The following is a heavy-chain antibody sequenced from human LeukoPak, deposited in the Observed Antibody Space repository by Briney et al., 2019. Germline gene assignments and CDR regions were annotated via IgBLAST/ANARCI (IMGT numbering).Heavy chain of an antibody. D-gene: IGHD3-22*01. CDR1: GFTFSSYG. J-gene: IGHJ4*02. CDR3: AKDYYDSSGYYY. Sequence: QSGGSLRLSCAASGFTFSSYGMHWVRQAPGKGLEWVAFIRYDGSNKYYADSVKGRFTISRDNSKNTLYLKMNSLRAEDRAVYYCAKDYYDSSGYYYWGQGTLVTVSS. V-gene: IGHV3-30*02. CDR2: IRYDGSNK.